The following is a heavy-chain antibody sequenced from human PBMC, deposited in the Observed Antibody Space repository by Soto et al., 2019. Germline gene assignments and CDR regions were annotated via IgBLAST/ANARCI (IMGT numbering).Heavy chain of an antibody. D-gene: IGHD3-3*01. J-gene: IGHJ6*03. CDR3: ARDSYYDFWSGYGHYYYYYMDV. CDR1: GFTFSSYA. CDR2: IWYDGSNK. V-gene: IGHV3-33*08. Sequence: GGSLSLSCAASGFTFSSYAMNWVRQAPEKGLEWVLVIWYDGSNKYYADSVKGRFTISRDNSKNTLYLQMNSLRAEDTAVYYCARDSYYDFWSGYGHYYYYYMDVWGKGTTVTVS.